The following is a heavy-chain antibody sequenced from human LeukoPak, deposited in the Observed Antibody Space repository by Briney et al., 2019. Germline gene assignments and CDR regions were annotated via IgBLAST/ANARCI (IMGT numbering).Heavy chain of an antibody. J-gene: IGHJ4*02. CDR1: GGSISYDY. V-gene: IGHV4-59*08. Sequence: SETLSLTCTVSGGSISYDYWSWIRQSPGKRLEWIGYIHYSGATNYSPSLKSRVTISVDTSKNQFSLKLSSVTAADTALYFCATLRGASTAVFDSWGQGALVTVSS. CDR2: IHYSGAT. D-gene: IGHD2-21*02. CDR3: ATLRGASTAVFDS.